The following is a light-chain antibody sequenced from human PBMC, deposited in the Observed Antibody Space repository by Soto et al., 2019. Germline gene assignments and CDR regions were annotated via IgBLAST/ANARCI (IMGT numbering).Light chain of an antibody. Sequence: EIVSTQSPGTLSLSPGERATLSCRASQSVRSDYLAWYPQKPGQAPRLHIYGASTRATGIPDRFTGSGSGTDFTLTISRLEPDDFAVYYCQQYGRSPRTFGQGTKVEIK. J-gene: IGKJ1*01. V-gene: IGKV3-20*01. CDR1: QSVRSDY. CDR2: GAS. CDR3: QQYGRSPRT.